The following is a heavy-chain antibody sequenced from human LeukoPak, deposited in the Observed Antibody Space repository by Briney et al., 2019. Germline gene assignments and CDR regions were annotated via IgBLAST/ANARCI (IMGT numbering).Heavy chain of an antibody. CDR1: GGSISGYY. CDR2: ISYTGSA. D-gene: IGHD5-18*01. CDR3: ARDKQPGDY. Sequence: SETLSLTCTVSGGSISGYYWNWIRQPPGRGLEWIGYISYTGSADYNPSLKSRVTISVDTSKNQFSLKLTSLTAADTAVYYCARDKQPGDYWGQGTLVTVSS. J-gene: IGHJ4*02. V-gene: IGHV4-59*01.